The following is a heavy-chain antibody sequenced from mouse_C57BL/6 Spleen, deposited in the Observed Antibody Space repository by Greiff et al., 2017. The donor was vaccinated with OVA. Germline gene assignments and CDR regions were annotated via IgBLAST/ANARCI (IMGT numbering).Heavy chain of an antibody. CDR1: GYAFSSYW. D-gene: IGHD2-4*01. Sequence: VKLQQSGAELVKPGASVKISCKASGYAFSSYWMNWVKQRPGKGLEWIGQIYPGDGDTNYNGKFKGKATLTADKSSSTAYMQLSSLTSEDSAVYFCAREYDYDDYAMDYWGQGTSVTVSS. CDR2: IYPGDGDT. J-gene: IGHJ4*01. V-gene: IGHV1-80*01. CDR3: AREYDYDDYAMDY.